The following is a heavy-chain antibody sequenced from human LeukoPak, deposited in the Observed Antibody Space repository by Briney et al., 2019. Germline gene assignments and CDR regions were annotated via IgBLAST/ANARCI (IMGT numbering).Heavy chain of an antibody. CDR3: ARSHSSSWYMILNWFDP. V-gene: IGHV4-39*01. Sequence: SETLSLTCTVSGGSISSSSYYWGWIRQPPGKGLEWIGSIYYSGSTYYNPSLKSRVTISVDTSKNQFSLKLSSVTAADTAVYYCARSHSSSWYMILNWFDPWGQGTLVTVSS. CDR1: GGSISSSSYY. J-gene: IGHJ5*02. CDR2: IYYSGST. D-gene: IGHD6-13*01.